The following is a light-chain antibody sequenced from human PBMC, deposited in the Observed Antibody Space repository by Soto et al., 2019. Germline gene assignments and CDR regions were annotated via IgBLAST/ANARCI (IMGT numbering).Light chain of an antibody. CDR1: STNIGSHT. CDR2: NTY. CDR3: AAWDDSLNGVV. V-gene: IGLV1-44*01. J-gene: IGLJ2*01. Sequence: QSVLTQPPSASGTPGQRVTISCSGSSTNIGSHTVNWYQQLPGTAPRLLIYNTYYRPSGVPDRFSGSKSDTSASLAISGLQSEDEADYYCAAWDDSLNGVVFGGGTKVTVL.